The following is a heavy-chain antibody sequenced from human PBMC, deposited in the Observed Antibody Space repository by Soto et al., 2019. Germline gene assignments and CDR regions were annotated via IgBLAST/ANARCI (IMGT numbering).Heavy chain of an antibody. CDR2: ISSSSSYI. V-gene: IGHV3-21*01. D-gene: IGHD2-2*03. Sequence: AGGSLRLSCAASGFTFSSYSMNWVRQAPGKGLEWVSSISSSSSYIYYADSVKGRFTISRDNAKNSLYLQMNSLRAEDTAVYYCARDGYCSSTSCHGGYYYYGMDVWGQGTTVTVSS. CDR1: GFTFSSYS. J-gene: IGHJ6*02. CDR3: ARDGYCSSTSCHGGYYYYGMDV.